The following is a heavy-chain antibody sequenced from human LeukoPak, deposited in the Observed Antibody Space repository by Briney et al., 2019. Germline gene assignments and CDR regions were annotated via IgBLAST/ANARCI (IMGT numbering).Heavy chain of an antibody. CDR1: GFTFSTYD. CDR2: ISTNGDGT. CDR3: ARYSGSCYNS. D-gene: IGHD2-15*01. J-gene: IGHJ4*02. Sequence: GGSLRLSCAASGFTFSTYDMHWVRQGPGKRLEYVAAISTNGDGTYYANSVRGRFTISRDNSKNTLYLQMGSLRAEDMAVYYCARYSGSCYNSWGQGTLVTVSS. V-gene: IGHV3-64*01.